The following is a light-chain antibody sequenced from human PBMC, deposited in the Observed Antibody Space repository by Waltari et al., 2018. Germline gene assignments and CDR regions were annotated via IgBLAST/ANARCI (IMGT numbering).Light chain of an antibody. CDR2: VNSDGSH. V-gene: IGLV4-69*01. CDR1: SGHSSNI. CDR3: QTGGHGTWV. J-gene: IGLJ3*02. Sequence: QLVLTQSPSASASLGASVKLTCTLSSGHSSNIIACHQQQPEKGPRYLMKVNSDGSHSKGAEIPDRFSGASSGAERYLTISSLQSEDEADYYCQTGGHGTWVFGGGTKLTVL.